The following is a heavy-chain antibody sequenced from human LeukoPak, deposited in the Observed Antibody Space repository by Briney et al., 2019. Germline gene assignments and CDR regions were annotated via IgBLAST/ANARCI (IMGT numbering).Heavy chain of an antibody. J-gene: IGHJ6*03. CDR2: IYYSGST. V-gene: IGHV4-59*13. CDR3: ARAFYPGYYSYMAV. D-gene: IGHD3-3*02. CDR1: GGSISSYY. Sequence: SETLSLTCTVSGGSISSYYWSWIRQPPGKGLEWIGYIYYSGSTNYNPSLKSRVTISVDTSKNQFSLKLSSVTAADTAVYYCARAFYPGYYSYMAVWGKGTTVTVS.